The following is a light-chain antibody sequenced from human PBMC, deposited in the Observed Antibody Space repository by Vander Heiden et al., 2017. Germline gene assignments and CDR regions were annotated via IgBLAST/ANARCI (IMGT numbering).Light chain of an antibody. J-gene: IGLJ2*01. Sequence: QSVLTPPPSVSAAPGPRVTISCSGSRSNVAENFVSWYQQLPGTAPKLLIYDTQKLPSGIPDRFSGSKAGTSATLDITGLQTGDEADYYCATWDIGLSAVVFGGGTKVTVL. V-gene: IGLV1-51*01. CDR2: DTQ. CDR1: RSNVAENF. CDR3: ATWDIGLSAVV.